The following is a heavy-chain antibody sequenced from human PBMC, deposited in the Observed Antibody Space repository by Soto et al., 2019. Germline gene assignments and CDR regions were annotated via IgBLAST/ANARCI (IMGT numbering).Heavy chain of an antibody. D-gene: IGHD5-12*01. Sequence: SETLSLTCTVSGGSISSGDYYWSWIRQPPGKGLEWIGYIYYSGSTYYNPSLKSRVTISVDTSKNQFSLKLSSVTAADTAVYYCARGQDGYNFYWAFDIWGQGTMVTVSS. CDR2: IYYSGST. CDR3: ARGQDGYNFYWAFDI. J-gene: IGHJ3*02. CDR1: GGSISSGDYY. V-gene: IGHV4-30-4*01.